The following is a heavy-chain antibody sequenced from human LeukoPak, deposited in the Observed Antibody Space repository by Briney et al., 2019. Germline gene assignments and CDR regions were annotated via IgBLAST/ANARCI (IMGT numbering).Heavy chain of an antibody. J-gene: IGHJ4*02. D-gene: IGHD1-26*01. V-gene: IGHV3-21*01. CDR3: ARGPIVGALRY. CDR2: ISSSSSYI. CDR1: GFTFSTYS. Sequence: PGGSLRLFCAASGFTFSTYSMNWVRRAPGKGLEWVSSISSSSSYIYYADSVKGRFTISRDNAKNSLFLQMNSLRGEDTAVYYCARGPIVGALRYWGQGTLVTVSS.